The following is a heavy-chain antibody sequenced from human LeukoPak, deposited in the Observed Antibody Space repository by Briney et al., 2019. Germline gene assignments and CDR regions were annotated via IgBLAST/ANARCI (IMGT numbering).Heavy chain of an antibody. CDR3: VKVGDSGSGEYYQH. J-gene: IGHJ1*01. D-gene: IGHD6-19*01. Sequence: GGSLRLSCSASGFTFRDYPIHWVRQAPGEGLQYVSAISSAGGTTYYADSVRGRFTISRDNSKNTLYFQMSSLRAEDTALYYCVKVGDSGSGEYYQHWGQGTLVTVSS. CDR1: GFTFRDYP. V-gene: IGHV3-64D*06. CDR2: ISSAGGTT.